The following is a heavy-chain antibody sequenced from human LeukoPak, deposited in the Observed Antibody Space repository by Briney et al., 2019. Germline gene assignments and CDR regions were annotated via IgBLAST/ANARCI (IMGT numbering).Heavy chain of an antibody. CDR3: AKDRLPLGELSLFDY. CDR2: IWYDGNNK. J-gene: IGHJ4*02. CDR1: GFTFSSYG. V-gene: IGHV3-33*06. Sequence: GRSLRLSCAASGFTFSSYGMHWVRQAPGKGLEWVAVIWYDGNNKYYAESVKGRFTISRDISKNTLYLQMKSLRAEDTAVYYCAKDRLPLGELSLFDYWGQGTLVTVSS. D-gene: IGHD3-16*02.